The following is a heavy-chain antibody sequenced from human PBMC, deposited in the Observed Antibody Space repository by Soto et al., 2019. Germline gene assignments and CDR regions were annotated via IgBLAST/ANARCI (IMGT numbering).Heavy chain of an antibody. D-gene: IGHD2-2*01. CDR1: GGTFSSYA. Sequence: QVQLVQSGAEVKKPGSSVKVSCKASGGTFSSYAISWVRQAPGQGLEWMGGIIPIFGTANYAQKFQGRVTITAEESTSTDYRELSSLRSEDTAVYYCAREGAECSRTSCYQEYYYYYYGMDVWGQGTTVPVSS. V-gene: IGHV1-69*01. J-gene: IGHJ6*02. CDR3: AREGAECSRTSCYQEYYYYYYGMDV. CDR2: IIPIFGTA.